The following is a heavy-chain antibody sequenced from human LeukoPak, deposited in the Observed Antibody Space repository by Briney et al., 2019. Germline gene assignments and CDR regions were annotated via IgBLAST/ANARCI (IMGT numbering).Heavy chain of an antibody. J-gene: IGHJ3*02. CDR1: GGSISSYY. Sequence: SETLSLTCSVSGGSISSYYWSWIRQPPGKGLEWIGYIYYSGRTSYNPSLKSRVTISVDTSKNQFSLKLSSVTAADTAVYYCARLSGYSYGSPRGAFDIWGQGTMVTVSS. V-gene: IGHV4-59*01. CDR2: IYYSGRT. D-gene: IGHD5-18*01. CDR3: ARLSGYSYGSPRGAFDI.